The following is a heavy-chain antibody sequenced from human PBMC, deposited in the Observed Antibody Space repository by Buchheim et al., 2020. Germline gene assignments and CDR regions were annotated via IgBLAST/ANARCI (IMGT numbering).Heavy chain of an antibody. CDR3: AREPPVYDSSGYYYGGMGSPIDY. J-gene: IGHJ4*02. Sequence: EVQLVESGGGLVQPGGSLRLSCAASGFTFSSYWMSWVRQAPGKGLEWVANIKQDGSEKYYVDSVKGRFTISRDNAKNSLYLQMNSLRAEDTAVYYCAREPPVYDSSGYYYGGMGSPIDYWGQGTL. CDR1: GFTFSSYW. D-gene: IGHD3-22*01. CDR2: IKQDGSEK. V-gene: IGHV3-7*01.